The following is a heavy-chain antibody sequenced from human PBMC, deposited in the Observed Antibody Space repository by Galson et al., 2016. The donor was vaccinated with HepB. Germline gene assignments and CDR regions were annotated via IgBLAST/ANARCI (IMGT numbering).Heavy chain of an antibody. Sequence: SETLSLTCTVSDGSINNHYWDWIRQAPGKGLEWIGYVYYRGSTNYNPSPKSRVTISIDKSKNQFSLKLRSVTAADSAVYYCARAGSGLEPNFYGLDVWGKGTSVTVSS. CDR1: DGSINNHY. CDR3: ARAGSGLEPNFYGLDV. D-gene: IGHD1-1*01. J-gene: IGHJ6*04. CDR2: VYYRGST. V-gene: IGHV4-59*11.